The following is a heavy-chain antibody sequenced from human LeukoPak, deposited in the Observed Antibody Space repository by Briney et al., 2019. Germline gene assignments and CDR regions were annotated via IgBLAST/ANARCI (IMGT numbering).Heavy chain of an antibody. CDR1: GGSISSSSYY. V-gene: IGHV4-39*07. Sequence: SETLSLTCTVSGGSISSSSYYWGWIRQPPGKGLEWIGSIYYSGSTYYNPSLKSRVTISVDTSKNQFSLKLSSVTAADTAVYYCARAHGIAVAGTPNDYWGQGTLVTVSS. J-gene: IGHJ4*02. CDR2: IYYSGST. D-gene: IGHD6-19*01. CDR3: ARAHGIAVAGTPNDY.